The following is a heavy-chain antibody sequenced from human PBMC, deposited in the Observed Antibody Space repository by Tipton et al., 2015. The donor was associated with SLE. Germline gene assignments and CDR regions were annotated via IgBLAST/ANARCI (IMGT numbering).Heavy chain of an antibody. CDR2: IHHRGST. V-gene: IGHV4-4*02. J-gene: IGHJ5*02. Sequence: GLVKPSGTLSLTCAVSGGSISTSNWWSWIRQSPGKGLEWIGEIHHRGSTNYNPSLKSRVTISVDRSKNQFSLKLTSVTAADTAVYYCARGPPFMEWERNWFDPWGQGTQVTVSS. D-gene: IGHD3-3*02. CDR3: ARGPPFMEWERNWFDP. CDR1: GGSISTSNW.